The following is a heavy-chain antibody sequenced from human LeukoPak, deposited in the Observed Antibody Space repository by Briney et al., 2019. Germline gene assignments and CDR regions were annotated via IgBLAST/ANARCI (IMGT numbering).Heavy chain of an antibody. J-gene: IGHJ3*02. V-gene: IGHV4-59*01. Sequence: SETLSLTCTVSGASISSYYWSWIRQPPGKGLEWIGYIFYSGSTNYNPSLKSRVTISLDTSKNHFSLKLSSVTAADTGVYYCARRTTITANGAFDIWGQGTMVTVSS. CDR3: ARRTTITANGAFDI. CDR1: GASISSYY. CDR2: IFYSGST. D-gene: IGHD5-18*01.